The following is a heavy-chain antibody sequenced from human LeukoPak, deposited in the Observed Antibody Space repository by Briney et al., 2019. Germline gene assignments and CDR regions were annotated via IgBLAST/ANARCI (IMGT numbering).Heavy chain of an antibody. CDR3: TSQRLDCSGGSCYGQN. J-gene: IGHJ4*02. D-gene: IGHD2-15*01. CDR2: IKSKTDGGTT. Sequence: GGSLRLSCAASGFTFSNAWMSWVRQAPGKGLEWVGRIKSKTDGGTTDYAAPVKGRFTISRDDSKNTLYLQMNSLKTEDTAVYYCTSQRLDCSGGSCYGQNWGQGTLVTVSS. V-gene: IGHV3-15*01. CDR1: GFTFSNAW.